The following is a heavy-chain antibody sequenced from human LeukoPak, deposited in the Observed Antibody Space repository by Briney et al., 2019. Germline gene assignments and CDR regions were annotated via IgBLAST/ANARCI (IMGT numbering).Heavy chain of an antibody. V-gene: IGHV3-64D*06. J-gene: IGHJ4*02. CDR2: ITSNGDTT. D-gene: IGHD7-27*01. CDR1: GFTFSSYA. CDR3: LKDRLGTGDY. Sequence: GGSLRLSCSASGFTFSSYAMHWVRQAPGKGLEYVSSITSNGDTTYYTDSVKGRFTISRDNSKNTWYLQMSSLRAEDTAVYYCLKDRLGTGDYWGQGTLVSVSS.